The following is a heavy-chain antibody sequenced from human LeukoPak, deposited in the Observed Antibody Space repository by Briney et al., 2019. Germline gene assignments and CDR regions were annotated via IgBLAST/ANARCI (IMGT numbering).Heavy chain of an antibody. D-gene: IGHD1-14*01. CDR1: GGSISGYY. V-gene: IGHV4-59*13. CDR3: ARVYTELDAFDI. J-gene: IGHJ3*02. CDR2: IYYSGST. Sequence: SETLSLTCTVSGGSISGYYWSWIRQPPGKGLEWIGYIYYSGSTNYNPSLKSRVTISVDTSKNQFSLKLSSVTAADTAVYYCARVYTELDAFDIWGQGTMVTVSS.